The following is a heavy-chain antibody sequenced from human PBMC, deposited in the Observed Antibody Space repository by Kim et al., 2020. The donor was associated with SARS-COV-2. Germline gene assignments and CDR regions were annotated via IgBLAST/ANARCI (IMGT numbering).Heavy chain of an antibody. CDR1: GDSVSSNYW. CDR2: IYRSGRT. Sequence: SETLSLTCTVFGDSVSSNYWWSWVRQPPGKGLEWIGEIYRSGRTNYNLSLKSRLSLSLDTSRNHISLYVYFVTAADTAMYYCVRHREGSNTFDYWGQRTLLTVSS. J-gene: IGHJ4*02. CDR3: VRHREGSNTFDY. V-gene: IGHV4-4*02.